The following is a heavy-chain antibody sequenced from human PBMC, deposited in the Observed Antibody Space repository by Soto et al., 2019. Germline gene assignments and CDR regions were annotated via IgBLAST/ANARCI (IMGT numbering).Heavy chain of an antibody. CDR3: ARDAKEHYYGSGPVDY. J-gene: IGHJ4*02. D-gene: IGHD3-10*01. CDR1: GFTFSSYG. CDR2: IWYDGSNK. Sequence: PGGSLRLSCAASGFTFSSYGMHWVRQAPGKGLEWVAVIWYDGSNKYYADSVKGRFTISRDNSKNTLYLQMNSLRAEDTAVYYCARDAKEHYYGSGPVDYWGQGTLVTVSS. V-gene: IGHV3-33*01.